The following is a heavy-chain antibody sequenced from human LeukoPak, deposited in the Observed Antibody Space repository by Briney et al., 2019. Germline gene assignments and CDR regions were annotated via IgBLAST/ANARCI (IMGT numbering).Heavy chain of an antibody. Sequence: PSATLSLTCTVSGASMSSYYWTWIRQPPGKGLEWIGYIYSSGNTNSNPSLKSRVTISVDTSKNQFSLNLNSVTAADTAVYYCARGGEAGLADWGQGTLVTVST. V-gene: IGHV4-59*01. D-gene: IGHD4-17*01. CDR3: ARGGEAGLAD. CDR2: IYSSGNT. J-gene: IGHJ4*02. CDR1: GASMSSYY.